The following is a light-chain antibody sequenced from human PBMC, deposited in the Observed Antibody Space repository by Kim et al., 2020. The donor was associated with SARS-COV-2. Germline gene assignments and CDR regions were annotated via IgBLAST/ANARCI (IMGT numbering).Light chain of an antibody. V-gene: IGKV1-17*03. CDR1: QDISNY. CDR3: LQHKTYPYI. Sequence: ASRGDRVTITGRASQDISNYLAWFQKKPGKVPKRLIYAASSLQSGVPSRFSGSGSGTEFSLTIRSLQPKDFATYYCLQHKTYPYIFGQGTKLE. J-gene: IGKJ2*01. CDR2: AAS.